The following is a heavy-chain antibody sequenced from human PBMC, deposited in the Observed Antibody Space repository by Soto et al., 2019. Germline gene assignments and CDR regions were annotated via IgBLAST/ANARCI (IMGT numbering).Heavy chain of an antibody. V-gene: IGHV1-3*01. CDR1: GYTFTSYA. J-gene: IGHJ4*02. CDR2: INAGNGNT. Sequence: ASVKVSCKASGYTFTSYAMHWVRQAPGQRLEWMGWINAGNGNTKYSQKLQGRVTITRDTSASTAYMELSSLRSEDTAVYYCARASGSLNYDYWGQGTLVTVSS. CDR3: ARASGSLNYDY. D-gene: IGHD3-10*01.